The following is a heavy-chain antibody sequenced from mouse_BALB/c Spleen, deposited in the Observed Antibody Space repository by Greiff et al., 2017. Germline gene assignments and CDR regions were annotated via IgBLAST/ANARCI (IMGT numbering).Heavy chain of an antibody. J-gene: IGHJ4*01. CDR2: ISSGGSYT. D-gene: IGHD2-3*01. CDR3: ARDLHDGYYGAMDY. V-gene: IGHV5-9-4*01. Sequence: VQGVESGGGLVKPGGSLKLSCAASGFTFSSYAMSWVRQSPEKRLEWVAEISSGGSYTYYPDTVTGRFTISRDNAKNTLYLEMSSLRSEDTAMYYCARDLHDGYYGAMDYWGQGTSVTVSS. CDR1: GFTFSSYA.